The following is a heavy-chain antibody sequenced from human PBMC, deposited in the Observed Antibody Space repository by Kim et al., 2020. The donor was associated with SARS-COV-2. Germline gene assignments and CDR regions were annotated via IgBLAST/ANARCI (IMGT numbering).Heavy chain of an antibody. J-gene: IGHJ4*02. V-gene: IGHV3-48*02. D-gene: IGHD3-22*01. CDR3: ASDPSGYSTFDY. Sequence: YNVGAGKGRFTICRDNAKNSLDLQMNILGDEDTAVYYCASDPSGYSTFDYWGQGTLVTVSS.